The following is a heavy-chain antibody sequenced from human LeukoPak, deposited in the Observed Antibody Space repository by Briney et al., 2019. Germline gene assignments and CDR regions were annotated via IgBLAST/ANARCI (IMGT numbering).Heavy chain of an antibody. CDR2: VRYDGSNK. CDR1: GFTFSRYG. D-gene: IGHD3-22*01. V-gene: IGHV3-30*02. CDR3: ANDRTSDNSDDDY. J-gene: IGHJ4*02. Sequence: GGSLRLSCAASGFTFSRYGMHWVRQAPGKGLEWEAFVRYDGSNKYYADSVKGRFTVSRDNSKNTLYLETNSLRTEDTAVYYCANDRTSDNSDDDYWGQGTLVTVSS.